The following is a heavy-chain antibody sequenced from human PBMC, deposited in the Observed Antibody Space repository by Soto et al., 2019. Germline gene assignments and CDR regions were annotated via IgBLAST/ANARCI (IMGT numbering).Heavy chain of an antibody. CDR3: AGGSSSRVDD. Sequence: SETLSLTCTVSGGSISTYYWSWIRQPPGKGLEWIGYIYYRGSTKYNPSLKSRVTMSVDTSKNQFSLKLTSVTAADRAVYYCAGGSSSRVDDWGHGTLVTVSS. CDR2: IYYRGST. CDR1: GGSISTYY. V-gene: IGHV4-59*01. D-gene: IGHD6-6*01. J-gene: IGHJ4*01.